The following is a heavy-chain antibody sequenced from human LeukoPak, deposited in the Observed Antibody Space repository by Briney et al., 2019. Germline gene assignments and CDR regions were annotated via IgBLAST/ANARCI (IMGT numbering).Heavy chain of an antibody. D-gene: IGHD1-26*01. CDR3: ARDTYGGSYFPLPY. CDR2: LSPKSGAT. Sequence: ASVKVSCKASGYTFSGYYMHWVRQAPGQGLEWMGWLSPKSGATKYAQKSQGRVTLTRDLSLSTAYMELNSLTSDDTAVYYCARDTYGGSYFPLPYWGQGALVTVSS. V-gene: IGHV1-2*02. CDR1: GYTFSGYY. J-gene: IGHJ4*02.